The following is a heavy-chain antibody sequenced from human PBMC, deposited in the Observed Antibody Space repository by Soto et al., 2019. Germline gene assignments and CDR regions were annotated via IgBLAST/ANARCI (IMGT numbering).Heavy chain of an antibody. CDR3: ARVPNWNYVWFDP. CDR2: INAGNGNT. V-gene: IGHV1-3*01. CDR1: GYTFTRYA. Sequence: QVQLVQSGAEVKKPGASVKVSCKASGYTFTRYAMHWVRQAPGQRLEWMGWINAGNGNTKYSQKFQGRVTITRDTSASTAYMELSSLRSEDTAVYYCARVPNWNYVWFDPGGQGTLVTVSS. J-gene: IGHJ5*02. D-gene: IGHD1-7*01.